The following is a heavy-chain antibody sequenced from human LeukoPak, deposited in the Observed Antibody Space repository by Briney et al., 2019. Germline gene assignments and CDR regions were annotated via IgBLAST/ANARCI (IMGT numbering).Heavy chain of an antibody. V-gene: IGHV4-59*01. J-gene: IGHJ4*02. CDR3: ARTGSYCTNGVCYTVFDY. CDR2: ICYSGST. D-gene: IGHD2-8*01. CDR1: GGSISHYY. Sequence: PSETLSLTCTVSGGSISHYYWSWIRQPPGKGLEWIGYICYSGSTNYNPSLKSRVTISVDTSKNQVSLKLSSVTAADTAVYYCARTGSYCTNGVCYTVFDYWGQGTLVTVSS.